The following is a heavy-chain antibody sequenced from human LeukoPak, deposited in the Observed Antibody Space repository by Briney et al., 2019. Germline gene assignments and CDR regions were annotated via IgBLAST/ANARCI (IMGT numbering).Heavy chain of an antibody. CDR2: MNPNSGNT. CDR3: ARGDICTGYDAFDI. J-gene: IGHJ3*02. V-gene: IGHV1-8*01. Sequence: ASVKVSCKASGYTFTSYDINWVRQATGQGLEWMGWMNPNSGNTGYAQKFQGRVTMTRNTSISTAYMELSSLRSEDTAVYYCARGDICTGYDAFDIWGQGTMVTVSS. D-gene: IGHD3/OR15-3a*01. CDR1: GYTFTSYD.